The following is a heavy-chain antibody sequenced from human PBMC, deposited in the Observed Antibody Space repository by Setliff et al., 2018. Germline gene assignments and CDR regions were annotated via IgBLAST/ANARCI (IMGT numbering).Heavy chain of an antibody. V-gene: IGHV3-7*01. CDR1: GLSYSNDW. CDR3: ASGDWFYFDL. Sequence: GGSLRLSCTASGLSYSNDWVSWVRQAPGKGLEWLASIKGDDSEIYYVDSVRGRFTISRDTAKNSAYLQMNSLRAEDTAVYYCASGDWFYFDLWGQGTLVTVSS. CDR2: IKGDDSEI. D-gene: IGHD2-21*01. J-gene: IGHJ4*02.